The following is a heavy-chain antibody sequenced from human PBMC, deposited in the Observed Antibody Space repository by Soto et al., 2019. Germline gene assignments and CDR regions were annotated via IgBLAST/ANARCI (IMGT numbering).Heavy chain of an antibody. Sequence: EVQLLESGGGLVQPGGSLRLSCAASGFTFSSYAMSWVRQAPGKGLEWVSAISGSGGSTYYADSVKGRFTISRDNSKNTLYLQMNSLRAEDTAVYYCAPGGNYGSGIGVAWGQGTLVTVSS. CDR3: APGGNYGSGIGVA. J-gene: IGHJ4*02. V-gene: IGHV3-23*01. CDR2: ISGSGGST. CDR1: GFTFSSYA. D-gene: IGHD3-10*01.